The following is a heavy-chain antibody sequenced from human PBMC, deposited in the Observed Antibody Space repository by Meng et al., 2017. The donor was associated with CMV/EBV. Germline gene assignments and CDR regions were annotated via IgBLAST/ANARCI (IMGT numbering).Heavy chain of an antibody. D-gene: IGHD1-26*01. CDR3: ARQNLGATHFDY. CDR2: IYYSGST. CDR1: GGSISSYY. V-gene: IGHV4-59*01. Sequence: SETLSLTCTVSGGSISSYYWSWIRQPPGKGLEWIGYIYYSGSTNYNPSLKSRVTISVDTSKNQFSLKLSSVTAADTAVYYCARQNLGATHFDYWGQGTLVTVSS. J-gene: IGHJ4*02.